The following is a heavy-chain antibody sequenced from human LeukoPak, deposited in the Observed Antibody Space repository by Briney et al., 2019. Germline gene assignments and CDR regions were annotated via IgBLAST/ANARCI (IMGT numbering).Heavy chain of an antibody. CDR3: ARVWGLAVAGGEIEY. CDR2: IKPDGSGK. CDR1: GFTFSRYW. Sequence: GGSLRLSCAASGFTFSRYWMSWVRQAPGKGLEWVANIKPDGSGKYYLDSVKGRFTVSRDNAKNSLYLQMNSLRDEDTAVYYCARVWGLAVAGGEIEYWGQGTLVTVSS. D-gene: IGHD6-13*01. V-gene: IGHV3-7*02. J-gene: IGHJ4*02.